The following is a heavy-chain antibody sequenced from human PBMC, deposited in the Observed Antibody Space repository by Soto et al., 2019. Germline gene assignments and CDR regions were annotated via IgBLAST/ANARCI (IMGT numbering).Heavy chain of an antibody. CDR2: ISAYNGNT. CDR1: GYTFTSYG. V-gene: IGHV1-18*01. Sequence: QVQLVQSGAEVKKPGASVKVSCKASGYTFTSYGISWVRQAPGQGLEWMGWISAYNGNTTYAQKLQGRVTMTTDTSTNTAYMELRSLRSEDTAVYYCARDLAAAGPFDYWGQGTLVTVSS. CDR3: ARDLAAAGPFDY. D-gene: IGHD6-13*01. J-gene: IGHJ4*02.